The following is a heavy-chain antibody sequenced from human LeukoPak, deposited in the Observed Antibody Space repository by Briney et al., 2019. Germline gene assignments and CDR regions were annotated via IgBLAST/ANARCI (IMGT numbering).Heavy chain of an antibody. CDR1: GFIVSSSF. CDR2: IYTGGST. D-gene: IGHD3-10*01. Sequence: GGSLTLSRAASGFIVSSSFLSWVRQAPGTGLEWVSVIYTGGSTYYADSVKGRFTISRDNSKNTVNLQMNSLRDEGTAVYYWGRGRGLISEDWGQGTLVTVSS. V-gene: IGHV3-53*01. CDR3: GRGRGLISED. J-gene: IGHJ4*02.